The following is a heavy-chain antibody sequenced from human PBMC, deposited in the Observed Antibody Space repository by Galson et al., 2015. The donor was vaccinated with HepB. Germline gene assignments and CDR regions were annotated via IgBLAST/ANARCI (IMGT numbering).Heavy chain of an antibody. CDR3: VKDDLRDSAFH. D-gene: IGHD2-21*01. J-gene: IGHJ4*02. V-gene: IGHV3-64D*06. CDR2: ISSDGGST. CDR1: GFTFSSYA. Sequence: SLRLSCAASGFTFSSYAMHWVRQAPGKGLEYVSAISSDGGSTYYADSVKGRFTISRDNSKNTLYLQMSSLRAEDTAVYYCVKDDLRDSAFHWGQGTLVTVSS.